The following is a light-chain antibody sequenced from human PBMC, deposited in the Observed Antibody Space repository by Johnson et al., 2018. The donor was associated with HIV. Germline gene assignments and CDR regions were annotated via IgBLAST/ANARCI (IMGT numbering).Light chain of an antibody. CDR2: QNN. V-gene: IGLV1-51*02. Sequence: QSVLTQPPSVSAAPGQQVTISCSGNSSNIASYYVSWYQQVPGAAPKLLIYQNNKRPSAIPARFSASKSGTSATLAITGLQIGDEADYFCGTWDSSLTGFVFGPGTEVTVL. CDR1: SSNIASYY. CDR3: GTWDSSLTGFV. J-gene: IGLJ1*01.